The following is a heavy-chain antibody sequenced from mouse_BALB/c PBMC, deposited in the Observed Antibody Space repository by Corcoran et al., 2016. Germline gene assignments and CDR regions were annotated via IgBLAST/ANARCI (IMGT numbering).Heavy chain of an antibody. CDR1: GYTFTSYV. CDR3: AMITMGPGFAY. CDR2: INPYNDGN. D-gene: IGHD2-4*01. Sequence: EVQLQQSVPELVKPGASVKISCKASGYTFTSYVMHWVKLKPGQGLEWIGYINPYNDGNKYNEKFKGKATLTSDKSSSTAYMELSSLTSEDSAVYYCAMITMGPGFAYWGQGTLVTFSA. J-gene: IGHJ3*01. V-gene: IGHV1S136*01.